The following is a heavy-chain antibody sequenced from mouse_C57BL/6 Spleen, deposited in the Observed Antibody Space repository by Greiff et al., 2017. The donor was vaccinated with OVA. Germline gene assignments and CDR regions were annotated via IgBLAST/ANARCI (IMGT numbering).Heavy chain of an antibody. CDR3: ARKLYDYAMDY. CDR2: IDPSDSYT. V-gene: IGHV1-69*01. Sequence: VQLQQPGAELVMPGASVKLSCKASGYTFTSYWMHWVKQRPGQGLEWIGEIDPSDSYTNYNQKFKGKSTLTVDKSSSTAYMQLSSLTSEDSAVYYCARKLYDYAMDYWGQGTSVTVSS. J-gene: IGHJ4*01. CDR1: GYTFTSYW. D-gene: IGHD1-1*01.